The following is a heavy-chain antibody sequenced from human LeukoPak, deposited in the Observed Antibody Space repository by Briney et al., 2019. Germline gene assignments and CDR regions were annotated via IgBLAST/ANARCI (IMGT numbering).Heavy chain of an antibody. D-gene: IGHD3-9*01. Sequence: GGSLRLSCAASGFIFSNYAMAWVRQAPRKVLEWVSAITGTAYKTYYADSVKGRFTISRDNSKNTLYLQMNTLRAEDTAIYYCAKNLRGNYDTLTAFDPWGPGTLVTVSS. CDR1: GFIFSNYA. CDR3: AKNLRGNYDTLTAFDP. CDR2: ITGTAYKT. J-gene: IGHJ5*02. V-gene: IGHV3-23*01.